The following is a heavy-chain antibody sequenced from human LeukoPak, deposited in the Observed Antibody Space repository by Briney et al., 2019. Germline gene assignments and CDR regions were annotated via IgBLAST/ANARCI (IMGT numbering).Heavy chain of an antibody. CDR1: GFTFSSYW. Sequence: GGSLRLSCGTSGFTFSSYWMSWVRQAPGKGLEWVANIKQDGSEKYYVDSVKGRFTISRDNAKNSLYLQMNSLRAEDTAVYYCARDTTYYDFWSGYYTNYYYYYMDVWGKGTTVTVSS. D-gene: IGHD3-3*01. CDR2: IKQDGSEK. CDR3: ARDTTYYDFWSGYYTNYYYYYMDV. J-gene: IGHJ6*03. V-gene: IGHV3-7*01.